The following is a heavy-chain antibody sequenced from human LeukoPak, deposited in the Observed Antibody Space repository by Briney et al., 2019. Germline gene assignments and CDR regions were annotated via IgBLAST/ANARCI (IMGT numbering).Heavy chain of an antibody. V-gene: IGHV3-23*01. CDR3: ARDVEVCRIGACYWTTFDC. CDR1: GFTFSNYA. D-gene: IGHD2-21*02. Sequence: GGSLRLPCAASGFTFSNYAMTWVRQARGRALEGVSTISGRGGSTYYADSVKGRFTISRDTASDTVNLQMKSLRAEDTAVYYCARDVEVCRIGACYWTTFDCWGQGTLVTVSS. CDR2: ISGRGGST. J-gene: IGHJ4*02.